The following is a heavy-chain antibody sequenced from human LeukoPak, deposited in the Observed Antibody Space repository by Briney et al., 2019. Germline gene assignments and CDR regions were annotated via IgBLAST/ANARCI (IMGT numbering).Heavy chain of an antibody. CDR3: AKGRYYDSSGYLDY. V-gene: IGHV3-30*18. Sequence: GGSLRLSCAASGFTFSSYGMHWVRQAPGKGLEWVAVISYDGSNKYYADSVKGRFTISRDNSKNTLYLQMNSLRAEDTAVYYCAKGRYYDSSGYLDYWGQGTLVTVSS. J-gene: IGHJ4*02. CDR1: GFTFSSYG. D-gene: IGHD3-22*01. CDR2: ISYDGSNK.